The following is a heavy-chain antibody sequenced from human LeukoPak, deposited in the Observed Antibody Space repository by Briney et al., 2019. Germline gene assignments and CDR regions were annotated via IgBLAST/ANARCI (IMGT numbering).Heavy chain of an antibody. D-gene: IGHD1-14*01. J-gene: IGHJ6*03. CDR2: ILPVSGTA. V-gene: IGHV1-69*05. CDR3: ARAVLYNCDARTYYFYYMDV. CDR1: RGTLSSYV. Sequence: VKVSCMTSRGTLSSYVISWVRQAPRQGGEWMGGILPVSGTANYAQKFQDRVTIATDASTSTAYMELSSLTSDDTAVYYCARAVLYNCDARTYYFYYMDVWGKGTTVTVSS.